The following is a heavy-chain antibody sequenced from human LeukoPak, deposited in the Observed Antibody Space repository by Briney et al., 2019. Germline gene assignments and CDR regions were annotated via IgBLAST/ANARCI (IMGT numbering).Heavy chain of an antibody. D-gene: IGHD2-15*01. CDR2: INPNRGGT. CDR1: GYTFTGYY. Sequence: ASVTLSCKASGYTFTGYYIHWVRQAPGQGLEWMGWINPNRGGTNYAQKVQGRVTMTRDTSISTDYMELSRLRSDDTAVYYFSRGRCSGGGCYFFDFWGQGTLVTVSS. CDR3: SRGRCSGGGCYFFDF. V-gene: IGHV1-2*02. J-gene: IGHJ4*02.